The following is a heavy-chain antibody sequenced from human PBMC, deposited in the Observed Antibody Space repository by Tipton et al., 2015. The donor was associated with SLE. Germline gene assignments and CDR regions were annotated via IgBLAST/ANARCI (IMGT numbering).Heavy chain of an antibody. CDR1: DGSIRSTNYY. CDR2: IFYTGST. CDR3: ARRLYSGPFDS. V-gene: IGHV4-39*07. Sequence: TLSLTCTVSDGSIRSTNYYWGWIRQPPGKGLEWIGSIFYTGSTYYNPSLKSRVSFSIDTSKHQFSLKLNSVTAADTAVYYCARRLYSGPFDSWGLGTLVTVSS. D-gene: IGHD5-12*01. J-gene: IGHJ4*02.